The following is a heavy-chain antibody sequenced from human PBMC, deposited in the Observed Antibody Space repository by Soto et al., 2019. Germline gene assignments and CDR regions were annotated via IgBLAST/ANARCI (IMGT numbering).Heavy chain of an antibody. CDR2: ISYSGST. D-gene: IGHD6-13*01. V-gene: IGHV4-59*01. CDR3: ARGTSWQLPFDY. CDR1: SDSISSYY. Sequence: PSETLSLTCTVSSDSISSYYWSWIRQPPGKRLEWIGYISYSGSTDYIPSPKSRVTISGDTSKNQFSLKVSSVTAADTAVYYCARGTSWQLPFDYWGQGTLVTVSS. J-gene: IGHJ4*02.